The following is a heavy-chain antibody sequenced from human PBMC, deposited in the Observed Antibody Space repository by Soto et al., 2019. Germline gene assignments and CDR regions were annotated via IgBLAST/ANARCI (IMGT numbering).Heavy chain of an antibody. V-gene: IGHV3-30-3*01. Sequence: ERSLRLSSAASGFTFSSYAKNWVRQAPGNRLEWAAFISFDGSDKYYADSVKGRFTISTDNYKTTMYLQMSSLRAEDTAVYYCAGTYDSSASYYDYGMDVWGQGT. D-gene: IGHD3-22*01. J-gene: IGHJ6*01. CDR3: AGTYDSSASYYDYGMDV. CDR1: GFTFSSYA. CDR2: ISFDGSDK.